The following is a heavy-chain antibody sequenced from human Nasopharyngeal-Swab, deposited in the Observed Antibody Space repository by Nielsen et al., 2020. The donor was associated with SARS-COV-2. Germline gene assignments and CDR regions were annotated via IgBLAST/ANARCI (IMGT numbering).Heavy chain of an antibody. CDR1: GFSFNVYE. J-gene: IGHJ4*02. V-gene: IGHV3-48*03. CDR2: IGSSGSSR. D-gene: IGHD3-10*01. CDR3: AKAFADYYGSGSSDY. Sequence: GGSLRLSCAASGFSFNVYEMHWVRQAPGKGLEWVSRIGSSGSSRDYADSVKGRFTISRDNSKNSLYLQMNSLRAEDTALYYCAKAFADYYGSGSSDYWGQGTLVTVSS.